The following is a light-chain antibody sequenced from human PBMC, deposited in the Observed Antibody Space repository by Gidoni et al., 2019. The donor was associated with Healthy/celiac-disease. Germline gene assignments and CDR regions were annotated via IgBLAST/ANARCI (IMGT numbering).Light chain of an antibody. CDR3: SSYTSSSTPVV. J-gene: IGLJ2*01. CDR2: DVS. Sequence: ITNSCTGTSSDVCGYNYVSWYQQHPGKAPKRMIYDVSNRPSGVSNRFSGSKSGNTASLTISGLQAEDEADYYCSSYTSSSTPVVFGGGTKLTVL. CDR1: SSDVCGYNY. V-gene: IGLV2-14*04.